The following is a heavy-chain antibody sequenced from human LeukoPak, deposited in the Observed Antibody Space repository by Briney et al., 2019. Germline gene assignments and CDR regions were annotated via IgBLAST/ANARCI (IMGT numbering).Heavy chain of an antibody. Sequence: PGGSLRLSCSGSGFTFSSYWMLWVRQAPGKGLVWVSRINSDGSSTTYADSVKGRFTISRDNAKNTMYLQMNSLRVEDTAVYYCVQSSPTIDYWGQGTLVTVSS. D-gene: IGHD5-12*01. CDR2: INSDGSST. CDR1: GFTFSSYW. V-gene: IGHV3-74*01. J-gene: IGHJ4*02. CDR3: VQSSPTIDY.